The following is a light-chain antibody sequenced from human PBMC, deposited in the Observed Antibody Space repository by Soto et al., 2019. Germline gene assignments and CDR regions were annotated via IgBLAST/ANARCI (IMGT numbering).Light chain of an antibody. J-gene: IGLJ2*01. Sequence: QSALTQPASVSGSPGQSITISCTGTSSDVGGYTFVSWYQQHPGKAPKLIIYEVTKRPSGVSDRFSGSKSGDTASLTISGLQPEVEADYHCCSFAGPSTHVVFGGGTKLTVL. CDR3: CSFAGPSTHVV. V-gene: IGLV2-23*02. CDR1: SSDVGGYTF. CDR2: EVT.